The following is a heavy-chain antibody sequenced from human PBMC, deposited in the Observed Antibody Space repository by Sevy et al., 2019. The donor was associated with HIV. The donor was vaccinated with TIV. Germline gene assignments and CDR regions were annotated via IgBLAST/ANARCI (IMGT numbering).Heavy chain of an antibody. CDR2: ISYDGSNK. V-gene: IGHV3-30*04. CDR3: ARGPLWYDFWSGYYSNWFDP. D-gene: IGHD3-3*01. Sequence: GGSLRLPCAASGFTFSSYAMHWVRQAPGKGLEWVAVISYDGSNKYYADSVKGRFTISRDNSKNTLYLQMNSLRAEDTAVYYCARGPLWYDFWSGYYSNWFDPWGQGTLVTVSS. J-gene: IGHJ5*02. CDR1: GFTFSSYA.